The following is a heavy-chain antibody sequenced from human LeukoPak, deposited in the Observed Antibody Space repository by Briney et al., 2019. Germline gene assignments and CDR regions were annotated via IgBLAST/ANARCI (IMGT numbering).Heavy chain of an antibody. Sequence: SVKVSCKASGGTFSSYAISWVQQAPGQGLEWMGGIIPIFGTANYAQKFQGRVTITTDESTSTAYMELSSLRSEDTAVYYCARDGYCSSTSCEPYNWFDPWGQGTLVTVSS. CDR3: ARDGYCSSTSCEPYNWFDP. V-gene: IGHV1-69*05. J-gene: IGHJ5*02. D-gene: IGHD2-2*03. CDR2: IIPIFGTA. CDR1: GGTFSSYA.